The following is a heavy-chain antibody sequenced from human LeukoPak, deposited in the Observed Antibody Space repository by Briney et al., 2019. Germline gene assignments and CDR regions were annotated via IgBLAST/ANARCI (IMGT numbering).Heavy chain of an antibody. D-gene: IGHD6-19*01. CDR2: IYSGGST. CDR1: GFTVSSNY. Sequence: GGSLRLSCAASGFTVSSNYMSWVRQAPGKGLEWVSVIYSGGSTYYADSVKGRFTISRDNSKNTLYLQMNSLRAEDTAVYYCARDRYYSSGDGGAFGIWGQGTMVTVSS. V-gene: IGHV3-53*01. CDR3: ARDRYYSSGDGGAFGI. J-gene: IGHJ3*02.